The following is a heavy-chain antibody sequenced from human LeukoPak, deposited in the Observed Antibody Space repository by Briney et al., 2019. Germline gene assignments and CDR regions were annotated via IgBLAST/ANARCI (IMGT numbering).Heavy chain of an antibody. CDR1: GFSFSSYA. CDR2: ITSGGGST. CDR3: AKGTEEHCTGGLCHPFDY. Sequence: PGGSLRLSGAASGFSFSSYAMGWVRQSPGKGLECVSIITSGGGSTYSPDSVKGRFTISRDNSKNTLYLQMNSLRAEDTAVYYCAKGTEEHCTGGLCHPFDYWGQGTLVTVSS. J-gene: IGHJ4*02. V-gene: IGHV3-23*01. D-gene: IGHD2-8*02.